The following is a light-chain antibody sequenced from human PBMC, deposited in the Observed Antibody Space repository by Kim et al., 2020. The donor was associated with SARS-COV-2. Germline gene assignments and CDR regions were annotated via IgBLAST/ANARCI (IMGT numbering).Light chain of an antibody. Sequence: PGERAPLSCRASQSVSSSYLTWYQQKPGQAPRLLIYGASRRATGIPDRFSGSGSGTDFALTISRLEPEDFAIYYCQQYGRSPPFTFGPGTKVDIK. V-gene: IGKV3-20*01. CDR2: GAS. J-gene: IGKJ3*01. CDR3: QQYGRSPPFT. CDR1: QSVSSSY.